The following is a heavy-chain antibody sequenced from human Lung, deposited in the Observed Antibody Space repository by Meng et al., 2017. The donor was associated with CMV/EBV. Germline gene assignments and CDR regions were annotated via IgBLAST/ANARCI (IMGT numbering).Heavy chain of an antibody. CDR1: GDSITNHNW. V-gene: IGHV4-4*02. J-gene: IGHJ1*01. CDR3: LRRSGGSV. CDR2: IPHRGSS. Sequence: VQWRGPGPALLTPSETLSLTCAVSGDSITNHNWWAWVRQPPGKGLEWIGEIPHRGSSAYNPSLKSRVSMSIDKSKNQFSLKLTSVTAADTAVYHCLRRSGGSVWGQGTLVTVSS. D-gene: IGHD3-10*01.